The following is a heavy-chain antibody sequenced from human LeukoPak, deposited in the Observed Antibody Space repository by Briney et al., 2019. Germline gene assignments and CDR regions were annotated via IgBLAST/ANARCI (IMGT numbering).Heavy chain of an antibody. J-gene: IGHJ4*02. CDR1: GFMFKIHA. Sequence: HPGGSLGLSCAASGFMFKIHAMSWVRQAPGKGLEWVSTISGDGGSTYYADSVKGRFTISRDNSKNTLYLQMNSLRAEDTAVYYCAKDPIGSSYYGGDSWGQGTLVTVFS. CDR2: ISGDGGST. V-gene: IGHV3-23*01. CDR3: AKDPIGSSYYGGDS. D-gene: IGHD6-13*01.